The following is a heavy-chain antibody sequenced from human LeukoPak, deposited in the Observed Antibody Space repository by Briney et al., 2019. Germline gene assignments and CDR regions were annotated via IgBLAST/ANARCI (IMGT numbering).Heavy chain of an antibody. CDR2: IYYSGST. D-gene: IGHD3-10*01. V-gene: IGHV4-59*01. CDR1: GGSISSYY. Sequence: SETLSLTCTVSGGSISSYYWSWIRQPPGKGLEWIGYIYYSGSTNYNPSLKSRVTISVDTSKNQFSLKLSSVAAADTAVYYCATSSVQLLWFGEGYYYGMDVWGQGTTVTVSS. J-gene: IGHJ6*02. CDR3: ATSSVQLLWFGEGYYYGMDV.